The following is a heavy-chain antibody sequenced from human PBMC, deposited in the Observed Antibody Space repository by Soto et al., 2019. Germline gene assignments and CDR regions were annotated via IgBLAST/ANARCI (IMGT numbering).Heavy chain of an antibody. CDR1: GAALNSGNYY. CDR3: ERLRIATNNYKWLDP. Sequence: SETLSLTCSVSGAALNSGNYYWSWIRQVPGKGLEWIGHIYVTGAVDYNPSLRDRITISQDTSERQFSLNLRLVTAADTAVYYCERLRIATNNYKWLDPWGQGTLVTVYS. D-gene: IGHD2-21*01. V-gene: IGHV4-31*03. J-gene: IGHJ5*02. CDR2: IYVTGAV.